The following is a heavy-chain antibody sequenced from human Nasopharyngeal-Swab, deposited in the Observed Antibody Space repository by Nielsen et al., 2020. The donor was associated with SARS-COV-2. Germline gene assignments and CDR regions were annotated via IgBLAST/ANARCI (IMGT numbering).Heavy chain of an antibody. Sequence: SETLSLTCTVSGGSISSYYWSWIRQPPGKGLEWIGYIYYSGSTNYNPSLKSRVTISVDTSKNQFSLKLSSVTAADTAVYYCARAQNLEAFDIWGQGTMVTVSS. V-gene: IGHV4-59*13. J-gene: IGHJ3*02. CDR2: IYYSGST. CDR3: ARAQNLEAFDI. CDR1: GGSISSYY.